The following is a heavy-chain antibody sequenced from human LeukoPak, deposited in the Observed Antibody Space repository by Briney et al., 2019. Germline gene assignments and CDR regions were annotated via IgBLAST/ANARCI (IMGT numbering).Heavy chain of an antibody. CDR3: AREFLNPGNYGDYFYFDP. V-gene: IGHV3-21*01. J-gene: IGHJ5*02. D-gene: IGHD4-17*01. CDR2: ISSSSSYI. Sequence: PGGSLRLSCAASGFTFNSYAMSWVRQAPGKGLEWVSSISSSSSYIYYADSVKGRFTISRDNAKNSLYLQMNSLRAEDTAVYYCAREFLNPGNYGDYFYFDPWGQGTLVTVSS. CDR1: GFTFNSYA.